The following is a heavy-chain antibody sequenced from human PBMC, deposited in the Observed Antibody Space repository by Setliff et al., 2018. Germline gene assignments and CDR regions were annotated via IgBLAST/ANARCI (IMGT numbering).Heavy chain of an antibody. CDR3: ARGGIEGVTDILYGVDV. CDR2: MNPKSGNT. Sequence: ASVKVSCKASGYTFTSYDINWVRQAPGQGLEWMGWMNPKSGNTGYAQKFQGRVTMTRNTTISTAYMELSSLRSEDTAVYYCARGGIEGVTDILYGVDVWGQGTTVTVSS. J-gene: IGHJ6*02. V-gene: IGHV1-8*02. CDR1: GYTFTSYD. D-gene: IGHD2-21*02.